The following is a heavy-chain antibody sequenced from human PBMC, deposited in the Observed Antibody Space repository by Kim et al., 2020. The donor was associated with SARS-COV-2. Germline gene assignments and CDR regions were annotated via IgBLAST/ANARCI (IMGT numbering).Heavy chain of an antibody. CDR2: IIPIFGTA. D-gene: IGHD3-10*01. CDR3: ARGIVHGGFGELTPHYGMDV. V-gene: IGHV1-69*13. Sequence: SVKVSCKASGGTFSSYAISWVRQAPGQGLEWMGGIIPIFGTANYAQKFQGRVTITADESTSTAYMELSSLRSEDTAVYYCARGIVHGGFGELTPHYGMDVWGQGTTVTVSS. CDR1: GGTFSSYA. J-gene: IGHJ6*02.